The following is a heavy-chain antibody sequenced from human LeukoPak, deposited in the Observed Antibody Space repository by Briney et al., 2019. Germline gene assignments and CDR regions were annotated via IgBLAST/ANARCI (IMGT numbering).Heavy chain of an antibody. Sequence: GGSLRLSCTASGFTFCDYAMSWVRQAPGKGLEWVGFIRSKAYGGTTEYSASVTGRFTISRDDYKSIASLQMNSLKTEETAVYYCTRAIEGAFDIWGQGTMVIVSS. V-gene: IGHV3-49*04. CDR3: TRAIEGAFDI. CDR2: IRSKAYGGTT. CDR1: GFTFCDYA. J-gene: IGHJ3*02.